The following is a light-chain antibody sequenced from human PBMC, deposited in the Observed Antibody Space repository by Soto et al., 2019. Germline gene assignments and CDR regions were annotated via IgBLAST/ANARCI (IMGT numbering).Light chain of an antibody. CDR3: QQRSNWPWT. V-gene: IGKV3D-20*02. CDR2: GAS. Sequence: EILMTQSPATVSVSPGERATLSCRASQSVSRKLAWDQHKPGQAPRLLIYGASTRATGIPDRFSGSGSGTDFTLTISRLEPEELAMYDGQQRSNWPWTFGQGTKVDIK. CDR1: QSVSRK. J-gene: IGKJ1*01.